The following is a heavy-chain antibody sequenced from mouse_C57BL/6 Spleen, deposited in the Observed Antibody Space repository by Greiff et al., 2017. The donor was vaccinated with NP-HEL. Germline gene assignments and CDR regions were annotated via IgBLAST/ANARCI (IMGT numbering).Heavy chain of an antibody. CDR1: GFTFSSYA. J-gene: IGHJ1*03. V-gene: IGHV5-6*01. Sequence: EVQLVESGGGLVKPGGSLKLSCAASGFTFSSYAMSWVRQTPDKRLEWVATISSGGSYTYYPDSVKGRFTISRDNAKNTLYLQMSSLKSEDTAMYYCARLTGTVRYFDVWGTGTTVTVSS. CDR3: ARLTGTVRYFDV. D-gene: IGHD4-1*01. CDR2: ISSGGSYT.